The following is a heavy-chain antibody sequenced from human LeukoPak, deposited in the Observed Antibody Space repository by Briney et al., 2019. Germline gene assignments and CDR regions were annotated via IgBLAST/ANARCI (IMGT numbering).Heavy chain of an antibody. CDR2: INQSGST. Sequence: PSETLSLTCAVYGGSFSGYYWSWIRQPPGKGVEWIGEINQSGSTNYNPSLKRRVTISVDTSKNQFAQKVSYVTAGDTAVYYCARLPPRYSSSLGTNWFDPWGQGTLVTVSS. CDR3: ARLPPRYSSSLGTNWFDP. V-gene: IGHV4-34*01. J-gene: IGHJ5*02. D-gene: IGHD6-6*01. CDR1: GGSFSGYY.